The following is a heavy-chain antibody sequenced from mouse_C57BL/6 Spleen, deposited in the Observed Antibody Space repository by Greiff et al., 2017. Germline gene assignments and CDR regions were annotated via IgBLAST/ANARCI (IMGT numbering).Heavy chain of an antibody. CDR3: ARLTTVPYAMDY. CDR1: GFTFSDYG. CDR2: ISSGSSTI. D-gene: IGHD1-1*01. J-gene: IGHJ4*01. Sequence: DVKLVESGGGLVKPGGSLKLSCAASGFTFSDYGMHWVRQAPEKGLEWVAYISSGSSTIYYADTVKGRFTISRDNAKNTLFLQMNSLRSEDTAMYYCARLTTVPYAMDYWGQGTSVTVSS. V-gene: IGHV5-17*01.